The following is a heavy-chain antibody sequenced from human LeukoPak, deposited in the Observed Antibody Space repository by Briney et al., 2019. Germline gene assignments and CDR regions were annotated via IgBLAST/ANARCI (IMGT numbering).Heavy chain of an antibody. D-gene: IGHD4-17*01. Sequence: GGSLRLSCAASGFTFSNNALSWVRQAPGKGLEWVSVISGSGGSTYYADSVKGRFTIPRDNSKNTLYLQMDSLRAGDTAVYYCAKSYGDYLGYFDSWGQGTLVTVSS. CDR2: ISGSGGST. CDR3: AKSYGDYLGYFDS. J-gene: IGHJ4*02. V-gene: IGHV3-23*01. CDR1: GFTFSNNA.